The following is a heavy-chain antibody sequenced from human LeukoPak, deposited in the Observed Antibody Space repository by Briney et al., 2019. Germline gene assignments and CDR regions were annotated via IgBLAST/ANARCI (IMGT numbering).Heavy chain of an antibody. D-gene: IGHD2-2*01. CDR1: GGSFSGYH. CDR3: ARGRDVVVPAAIGLDY. Sequence: SETLSLTCAVYGGSFSGYHWSWIRQPPGKGLEWIGEINHSGSTNYNPSLKSRVTISVDTSKNQFSLKLSSVTAADTAVYYCARGRDVVVPAAIGLDYWGQGTLVTVSS. J-gene: IGHJ4*02. V-gene: IGHV4-34*01. CDR2: INHSGST.